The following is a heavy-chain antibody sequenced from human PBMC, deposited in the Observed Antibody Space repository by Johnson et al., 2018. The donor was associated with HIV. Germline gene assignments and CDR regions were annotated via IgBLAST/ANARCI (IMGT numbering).Heavy chain of an antibody. V-gene: IGHV3-33*01. CDR1: GFTFSNYG. CDR3: ARGGGCGGDCYSGYDAFDI. J-gene: IGHJ3*02. D-gene: IGHD2-21*01. Sequence: QVQLVESGGGVVQPGRSLRLSCAASGFTFSNYGMHWVRQAPGRGLEWVAGVWYDGSNKYYADSVKGRFTISRDNSKNMLYLQMNSLRDEDTAVFYCARGGGCGGDCYSGYDAFDIWGQGTMVTVS. CDR2: VWYDGSNK.